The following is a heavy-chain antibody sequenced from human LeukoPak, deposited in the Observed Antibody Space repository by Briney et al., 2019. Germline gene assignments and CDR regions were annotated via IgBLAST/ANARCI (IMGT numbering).Heavy chain of an antibody. CDR2: IYYSGST. CDR3: ARVDSSGTIDY. Sequence: SETLSLTCTVSGGSISSYYWSWLRQPPGKGLEWIGYIYYSGSTNYNPSLKSRVTISVDTSKNQFSLKLGSVTAADTAVYYCARVDSSGTIDYWGQGTWSPSPQ. CDR1: GGSISSYY. J-gene: IGHJ4*02. V-gene: IGHV4-59*01. D-gene: IGHD3-22*01.